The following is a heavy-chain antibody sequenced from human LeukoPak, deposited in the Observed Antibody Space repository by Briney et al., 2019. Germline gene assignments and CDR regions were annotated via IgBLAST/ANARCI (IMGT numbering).Heavy chain of an antibody. Sequence: ASVKVSCKASGYTFTGYYMHWVRQAPGQGLEWMGWINPNSGGTNYAQKFQGRVTMTRDTSISTAYMELSRLRSDDTAVYYCARGDFDDDHGDYRTLQYWGQGTLIIVSS. CDR3: ARGDFDDDHGDYRTLQY. CDR1: GYTFTGYY. D-gene: IGHD4-17*01. CDR2: INPNSGGT. V-gene: IGHV1-2*02. J-gene: IGHJ4*02.